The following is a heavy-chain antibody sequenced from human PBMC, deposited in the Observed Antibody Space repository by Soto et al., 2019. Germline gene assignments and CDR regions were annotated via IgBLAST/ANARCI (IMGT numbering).Heavy chain of an antibody. Sequence: GGSLRLSCAASGFTFSSYWMHWVRQDPGKGPVWVSRINNDGSTTNYADSVKGRFTISRDNAKNTLYLQMNSLRAEDTALYYCARVHMDNSWPHFDYWGQGTLVTVSS. V-gene: IGHV3-74*01. J-gene: IGHJ4*02. D-gene: IGHD6-13*01. CDR3: ARVHMDNSWPHFDY. CDR2: INNDGSTT. CDR1: GFTFSSYW.